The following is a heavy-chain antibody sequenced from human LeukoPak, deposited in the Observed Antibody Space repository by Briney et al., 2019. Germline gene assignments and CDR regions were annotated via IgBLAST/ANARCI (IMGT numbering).Heavy chain of an antibody. D-gene: IGHD3-3*01. CDR3: AREMEYYDFWSGYGTFDY. J-gene: IGHJ4*02. CDR1: GFTFSSYW. CDR2: IKQDGSEK. Sequence: PGASLRLSCAASGFTFSSYWMSWVRQAPGKGLEWVANIKQDGSEKDGVASVKGRFTISRDNAKNSLYLQMNGLRDEDTAVYYCAREMEYYDFWSGYGTFDYWGQGTLVTVSS. V-gene: IGHV3-7*01.